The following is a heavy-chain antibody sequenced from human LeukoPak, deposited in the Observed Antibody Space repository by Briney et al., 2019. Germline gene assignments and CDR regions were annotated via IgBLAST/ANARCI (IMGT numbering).Heavy chain of an antibody. V-gene: IGHV1-2*02. CDR3: ARPGYCSGGSCSGWFDS. D-gene: IGHD2-15*01. Sequence: ASVKVSCKPSGYTFTAYYVHWMRQAPGQGLEWMGWIDPNSAGTNFAQKFQGRVSMTRDTSINTAYLELSGLRSDDTAVYYCARPGYCSGGSCSGWFDSWGQGTLVTVSS. J-gene: IGHJ5*01. CDR1: GYTFTAYY. CDR2: IDPNSAGT.